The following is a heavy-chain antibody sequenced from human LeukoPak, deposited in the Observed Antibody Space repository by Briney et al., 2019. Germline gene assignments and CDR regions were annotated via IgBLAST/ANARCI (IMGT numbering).Heavy chain of an antibody. Sequence: SETLSLTCAVYGGSFSGYYWSWIRQPAGKGLEWIGRIYTSGSTNYNPSLKSRVTMSVDTSKNQFSLKLSSVTAADTAVYYCARDPPYYYDSSGDDAFDIWGQGTMVTVSS. V-gene: IGHV4-4*07. CDR1: GGSFSGYY. J-gene: IGHJ3*02. CDR2: IYTSGST. CDR3: ARDPPYYYDSSGDDAFDI. D-gene: IGHD3-22*01.